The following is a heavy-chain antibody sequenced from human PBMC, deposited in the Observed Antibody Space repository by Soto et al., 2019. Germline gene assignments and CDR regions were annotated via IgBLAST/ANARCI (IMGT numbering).Heavy chain of an antibody. CDR3: VREGGSLAFDS. CDR1: GLTFSTDE. V-gene: IGHV3-48*03. J-gene: IGHJ4*02. CDR2: ISYTSTTI. Sequence: EVQLVASGGDLVPPGGSLRLSCAVSGLTFSTDEMNWVRQAPGKGLEWLAYISYTSTTIKYADSVKGRFAVSRDNAKKSLYLQMNSLRIEDTAIYYCVREGGSLAFDSWGQGTLVTVSS. D-gene: IGHD1-1*01.